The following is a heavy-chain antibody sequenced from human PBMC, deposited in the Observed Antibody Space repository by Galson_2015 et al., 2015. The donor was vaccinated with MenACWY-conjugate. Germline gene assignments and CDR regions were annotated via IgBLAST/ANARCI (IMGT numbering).Heavy chain of an antibody. D-gene: IGHD6-13*01. V-gene: IGHV3-15*01. Sequence: SLRLSCAASGFTVSNVWMSWVRQAPGKGLEWVGRIRSKTDGETKEYAAPVKDRFTILRDDSRNTLYLQMNSLKTEDTAMYYCTTYLWAAVPDHLNYWGQGTLVTVSS. CDR2: IRSKTDGETK. CDR1: GFTVSNVW. CDR3: TTYLWAAVPDHLNY. J-gene: IGHJ4*02.